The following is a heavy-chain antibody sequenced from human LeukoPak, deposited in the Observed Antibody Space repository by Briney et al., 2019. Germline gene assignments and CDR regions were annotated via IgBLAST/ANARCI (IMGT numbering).Heavy chain of an antibody. CDR2: ISSSSSYI. CDR3: ARDKENWFDP. J-gene: IGHJ5*02. V-gene: IGHV3-21*01. CDR1: GFTFSSYS. Sequence: PGGSLRLSCAAPGFTFSSYSMNWVRQAPGKGLEWVSSISSSSSYIYYADSVKGRFTTSRDNAKNSLYLQMNSLRAEDAAVYYCARDKENWFDPWGQGTLVTVSS.